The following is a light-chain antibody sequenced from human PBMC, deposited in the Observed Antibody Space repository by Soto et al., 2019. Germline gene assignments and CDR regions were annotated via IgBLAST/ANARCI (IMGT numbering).Light chain of an antibody. CDR3: QQYDNWPLT. CDR1: QSVSSN. CDR2: GAS. V-gene: IGKV3-15*01. Sequence: EIGMTQSPATLSVSPGERATLSCRASQSVSSNLAWYQQKPGQAPSLLIYGASTRATDVPDRFSGSGSGTDFTLTISSLQSEDFAVYYCQQYDNWPLTFGGGTKVEI. J-gene: IGKJ4*01.